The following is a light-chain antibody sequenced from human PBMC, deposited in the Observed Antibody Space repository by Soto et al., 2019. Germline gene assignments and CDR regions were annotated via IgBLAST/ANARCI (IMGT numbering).Light chain of an antibody. CDR3: SSYISSTVV. Sequence: QSALTQPASVSGSPGQSITISCTGTSSDIGSYNYVSWYQQHPGKAPKLMIYDVSYWPSGVSNRFSGSKSGNTASLTISGLRAEDEADYYCSSYISSTVVFGGGTKLTVL. CDR2: DVS. CDR1: SSDIGSYNY. V-gene: IGLV2-14*01. J-gene: IGLJ2*01.